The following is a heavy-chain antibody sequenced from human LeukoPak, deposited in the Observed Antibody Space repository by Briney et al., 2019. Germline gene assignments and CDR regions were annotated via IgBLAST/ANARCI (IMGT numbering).Heavy chain of an antibody. J-gene: IGHJ5*02. Sequence: ASVKVSCKASGGTFSSYAISWVRQAPGQGLEWMGRIIPILGIANYAQKFQGRVTITADKSTSTAYMELSSLRSEDTAVYYCARGRWHYDSSGYYPNALDPWGQGTLVTVSS. CDR3: ARGRWHYDSSGYYPNALDP. CDR1: GGTFSSYA. CDR2: IIPILGIA. D-gene: IGHD3-22*01. V-gene: IGHV1-69*04.